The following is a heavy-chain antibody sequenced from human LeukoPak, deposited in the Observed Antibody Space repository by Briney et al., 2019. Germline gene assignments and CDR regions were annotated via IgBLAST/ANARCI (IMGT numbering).Heavy chain of an antibody. D-gene: IGHD3-3*01. CDR2: IYYSGST. Sequence: SETLSLTCTVSGGSISSYYWSWIRQPPGKGLEWIGYIYYSGSTNYNPSLKSRVTISVDTSKNQFSLKLSSVIAADTAVYYCAXNXFWVPDAFDIWGQXTMVTVSS. CDR1: GGSISSYY. J-gene: IGHJ3*02. V-gene: IGHV4-59*12. CDR3: AXNXFWVPDAFDI.